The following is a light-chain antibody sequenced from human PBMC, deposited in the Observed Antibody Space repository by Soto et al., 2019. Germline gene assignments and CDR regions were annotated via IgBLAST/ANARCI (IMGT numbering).Light chain of an antibody. CDR3: SSYAGSRLPVA. J-gene: IGLJ2*01. CDR1: SSDVGGYDF. V-gene: IGLV2-8*01. CDR2: DVT. Sequence: QSALTRPPSASGSPGQSVTISCTGASSDVGGYDFVSWYQQHPGKAPKLMIYDVTKRPSGVPDRFSGSKSGNTASLTVSGLQSDDEADYYCSSYAGSRLPVAFGGGTKLTVL.